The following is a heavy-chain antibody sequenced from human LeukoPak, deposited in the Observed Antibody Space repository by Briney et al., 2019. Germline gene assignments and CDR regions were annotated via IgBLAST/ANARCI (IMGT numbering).Heavy chain of an antibody. CDR2: ISSSSYI. V-gene: IGHV3-21*01. Sequence: GGSLRFSCAASGFTFSSYSMNWVRQAPGKGLEWVSSISSSSYIYYADSVKGRFTISRDNAKNSLYLQMNSLRAEDTAVYYCARSSDGSYYDAFDIWGQGTMVTVSS. J-gene: IGHJ3*02. CDR1: GFTFSSYS. D-gene: IGHD1-26*01. CDR3: ARSSDGSYYDAFDI.